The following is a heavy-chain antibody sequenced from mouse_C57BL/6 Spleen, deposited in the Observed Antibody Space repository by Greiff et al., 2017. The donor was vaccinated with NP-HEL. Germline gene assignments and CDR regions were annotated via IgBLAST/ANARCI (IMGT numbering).Heavy chain of an antibody. CDR3: ARDGDDYAMDY. V-gene: IGHV1-80*01. CDR2: IYPGDGDT. J-gene: IGHJ4*01. CDR1: GYAFSSYW. Sequence: QVQLQQSGAELVKPGASVKISCKASGYAFSSYWMNWVKQRPGKGLEWIGQIYPGDGDTNYNGKFKGKATLTADKSSSTAYMQLSSLTSEDSAVYFWARDGDDYAMDYWGQGTSVTVSS. D-gene: IGHD2-3*01.